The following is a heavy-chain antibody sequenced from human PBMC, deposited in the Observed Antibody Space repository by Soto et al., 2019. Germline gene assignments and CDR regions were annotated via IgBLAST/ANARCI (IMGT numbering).Heavy chain of an antibody. J-gene: IGHJ4*02. CDR1: GGSFSGYY. Sequence: PSETLSLTCAVYGGSFSGYYWSWIRQPPGKGLEWIGEINHSGSTNYNPSLKSRVTISVDTSKDQFSLKLSSVTAADTAVYYCARGQEYFDYWGQGTLVTVS. CDR3: ARGQEYFDY. V-gene: IGHV4-34*01. CDR2: INHSGST.